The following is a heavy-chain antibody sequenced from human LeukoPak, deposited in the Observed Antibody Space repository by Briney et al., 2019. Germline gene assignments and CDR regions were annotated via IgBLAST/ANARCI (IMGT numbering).Heavy chain of an antibody. Sequence: SETLSLTCTVSGGSISSGGYYWSWLRQHPGKGLEWLGYIYYSGSTYYNPSLKSRVTISVDTSKNQFSLKLSSVTAADTAVYYCARRLRQSSDFGAQNWLDPWGQGTLVTVSS. CDR2: IYYSGST. V-gene: IGHV4-31*03. J-gene: IGHJ5*02. CDR1: GGSISSGGYY. CDR3: ARRLRQSSDFGAQNWLDP. D-gene: IGHD3-3*01.